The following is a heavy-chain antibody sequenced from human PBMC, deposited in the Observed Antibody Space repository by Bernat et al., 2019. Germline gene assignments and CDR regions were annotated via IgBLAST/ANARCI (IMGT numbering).Heavy chain of an antibody. D-gene: IGHD3-9*01. CDR3: TTDPIDILTGYYVIGYYMDV. J-gene: IGHJ6*03. CDR2: IKSKTDGGTT. Sequence: VQLVESGGGVVQPGRSLRLSCAASGFTFSSYGMHWVRQAPGKGLEWVGRIKSKTDGGTTDYAAPVKGRFTISRDDSKNTLYLQMNSLKTEDTAVYYCTTDPIDILTGYYVIGYYMDVWGKGTTVTVSS. V-gene: IGHV3-15*01. CDR1: GFTFSSYG.